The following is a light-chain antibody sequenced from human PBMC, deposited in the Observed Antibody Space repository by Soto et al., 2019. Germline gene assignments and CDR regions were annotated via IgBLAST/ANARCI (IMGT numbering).Light chain of an antibody. Sequence: QSALTQPASVSGSPGQSITISCTGTSSDVGGYKYVSWYQQHPGKAPKLIIYEVSNRPSGVSNRFSGSKSGNTASLNISGLQAEDEADYYCSAYTSIITRIFGGGTKVTVL. CDR1: SSDVGGYKY. CDR3: SAYTSIITRI. J-gene: IGLJ2*01. CDR2: EVS. V-gene: IGLV2-14*01.